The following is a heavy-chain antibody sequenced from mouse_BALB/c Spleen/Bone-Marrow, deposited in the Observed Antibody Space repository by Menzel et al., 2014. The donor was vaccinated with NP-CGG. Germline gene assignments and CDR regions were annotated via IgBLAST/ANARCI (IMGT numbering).Heavy chain of an antibody. CDR2: INPTSGYT. V-gene: IGHV1-7*01. J-gene: IGHJ3*01. D-gene: IGHD2-1*01. CDR3: TTGGNDWFAY. Sequence: QVQLQQSGPELAKPGASVKMSCRASGYTFTSYWMNWVKQRPVQGLEWIGYINPTSGYTEYNQKFKDKATLTTDKSSSTAYMQLSSLTSEDSAVYYCTTGGNDWFAYWGQGTLFTVSA. CDR1: GYTFTSYW.